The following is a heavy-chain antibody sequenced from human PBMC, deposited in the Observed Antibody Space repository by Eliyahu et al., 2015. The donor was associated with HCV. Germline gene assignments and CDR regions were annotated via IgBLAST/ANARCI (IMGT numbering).Heavy chain of an antibody. CDR2: ISSSSSYI. V-gene: IGHV3-21*01. J-gene: IGHJ6*02. CDR3: ARDFRGQRKYSSSSPYYYYGMDV. CDR1: GFTFSSYS. Sequence: EVQLVESGGGLVKPGGSLRLSCAASGFTFSSYSMNWVRXAPGKGLEWVSSISSSSSYIYYADSVKGRFTISRDNAKNSLYLQMNSLRAEDTAVYYCARDFRGQRKYSSSSPYYYYGMDVWGQGTTVTVSS. D-gene: IGHD6-6*01.